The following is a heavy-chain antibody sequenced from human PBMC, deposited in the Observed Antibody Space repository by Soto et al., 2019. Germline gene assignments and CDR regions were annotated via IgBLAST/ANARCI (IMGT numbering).Heavy chain of an antibody. D-gene: IGHD6-13*01. CDR3: ARRIAAAGTYQRDYYYYMDV. CDR1: GGSISSYY. Sequence: SETLSLTCTVSGGSISSYYWSWIRQPPGKGLEWIGYIYYSGSTNYNPSLKSRVTISVDTSKNQFSLKLSSVTAADTAVYYCARRIAAAGTYQRDYYYYMDVWGKGTTVTVSS. V-gene: IGHV4-59*08. J-gene: IGHJ6*03. CDR2: IYYSGST.